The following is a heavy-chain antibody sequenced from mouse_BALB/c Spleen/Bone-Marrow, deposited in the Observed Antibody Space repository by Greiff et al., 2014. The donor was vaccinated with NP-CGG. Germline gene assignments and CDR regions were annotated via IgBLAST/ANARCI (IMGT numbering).Heavy chain of an antibody. D-gene: IGHD3-1*01. Sequence: LQQAGSELVRPGASVKLSCKASGYTFTSYWMHWVKQRPEQGLEWLGNIYPGTGSINYDEKFKSKATLTVDTSSSTAYMQLSSLTSEDSAVYYCTRSGYVMDYWGQGTSVTVSS. CDR3: TRSGYVMDY. CDR2: IYPGTGSI. V-gene: IGHV1S22*01. J-gene: IGHJ4*01. CDR1: GYTFTSYW.